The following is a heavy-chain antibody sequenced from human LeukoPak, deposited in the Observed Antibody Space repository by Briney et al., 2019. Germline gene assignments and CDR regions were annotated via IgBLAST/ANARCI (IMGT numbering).Heavy chain of an antibody. V-gene: IGHV3-33*01. CDR3: ARGPSLYCSGGSCYSGWFDP. J-gene: IGHJ5*02. D-gene: IGHD2-15*01. CDR1: GFIFSNYG. CDR2: IWYDGSNK. Sequence: GGSLRLSCEASGFIFSNYGMHWVRQAPGKGLEWVAVIWYDGSNKYYADSVKGRFTISRDNSKNTLYLQMNSLRAEDTAVYYCARGPSLYCSGGSCYSGWFDPWGQGTLVTVSS.